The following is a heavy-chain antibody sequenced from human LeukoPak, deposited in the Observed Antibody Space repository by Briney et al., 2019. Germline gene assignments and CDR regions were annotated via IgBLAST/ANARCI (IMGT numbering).Heavy chain of an antibody. V-gene: IGHV3-13*04. CDR2: IGTAGDT. J-gene: IGHJ4*02. D-gene: IGHD1-1*01. CDR3: ARSGTIELDY. Sequence: GGSLRLSCAASGFTFSSYGMYWVRQATGKGLEWVSAIGTAGDTYYPGSVKGRFTISRENAKNSLYLQMNSLRAGDTAVYYCARSGTIELDYWGQGTLVTVSS. CDR1: GFTFSSYG.